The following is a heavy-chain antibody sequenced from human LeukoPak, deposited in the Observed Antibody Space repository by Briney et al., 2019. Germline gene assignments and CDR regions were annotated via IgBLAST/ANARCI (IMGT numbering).Heavy chain of an antibody. D-gene: IGHD3-22*01. CDR2: MNPNSGNT. V-gene: IGHV1-8*01. J-gene: IGHJ4*02. CDR1: GYTFTSYD. Sequence: ASVKVFCKASGYTFTSYDINWVRQATGQGLEWMGWMNPNSGNTGYAQKFQGRVTMTRNTSISTAYMELSSLRSEDTAVYYCARGYYYYDSSGYYYVFDYWGQGTLVTVSS. CDR3: ARGYYYYDSSGYYYVFDY.